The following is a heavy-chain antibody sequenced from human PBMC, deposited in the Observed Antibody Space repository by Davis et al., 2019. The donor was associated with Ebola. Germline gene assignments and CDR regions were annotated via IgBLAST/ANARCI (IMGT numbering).Heavy chain of an antibody. D-gene: IGHD3-22*01. V-gene: IGHV1-69*04. CDR1: GGTFSSYA. CDR3: ARGGYYDTSGYYSFEY. CDR2: VIPILGIT. Sequence: SVKVSCKASGGTFSSYAISWVRQAPGQGLEWMGRVIPILGITKYAHKFQGRVSITADKSTGTAYMELSSLRSEDTAIYYCARGGYYDTSGYYSFEYWGQGTLVTVSS. J-gene: IGHJ4*02.